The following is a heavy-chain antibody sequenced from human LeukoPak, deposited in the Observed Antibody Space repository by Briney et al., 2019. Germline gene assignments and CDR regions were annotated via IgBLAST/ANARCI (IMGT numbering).Heavy chain of an antibody. CDR1: GYTFTSYG. V-gene: IGHV1-18*01. J-gene: IGHJ2*01. CDR3: ARDTYYYDSSGYYSSRYWYFDL. CDR2: ISAYNGNT. D-gene: IGHD3-22*01. Sequence: ASVTVSCKASGYTFTSYGISWVRQAPGQGLEWMGWISAYNGNTNYAQKLQGRVTMTTDTSTSTAYMELRSLRSDDTAVYYCARDTYYYDSSGYYSSRYWYFDLWGRGTLVTVSS.